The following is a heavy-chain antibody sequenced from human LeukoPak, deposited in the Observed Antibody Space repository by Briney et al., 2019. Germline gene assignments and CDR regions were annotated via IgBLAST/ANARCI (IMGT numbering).Heavy chain of an antibody. D-gene: IGHD2-2*01. CDR3: ARVLGYCSSTSCYESWFDP. Sequence: PGGSLRLSCAASGFTVSSNYMSWVRQAPGKGLEWVSVIYSGGSTYYADSVKGRFTISRDNSKNTLYLQMNSLRAEDTAVHYCARVLGYCSSTSCYESWFDPWGQGTLVTVSS. J-gene: IGHJ5*02. CDR2: IYSGGST. V-gene: IGHV3-53*01. CDR1: GFTVSSNY.